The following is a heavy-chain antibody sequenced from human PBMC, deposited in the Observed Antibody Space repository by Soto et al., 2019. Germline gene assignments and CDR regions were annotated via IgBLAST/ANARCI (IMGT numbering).Heavy chain of an antibody. Sequence: QVQLVESGGGVVQPGRSLRLSCAASGFPFSSYGMHWVREAPGKGLEWVAVISYDGSNKYYADSVKGRFTISRDNSASTLYLQMNSLRPEDTALYYCVGGQYYFDYLGQGTLVTVSP. CDR2: ISYDGSNK. CDR3: VGGQYYFDY. CDR1: GFPFSSYG. V-gene: IGHV3-30*03. J-gene: IGHJ4*02. D-gene: IGHD3-10*01.